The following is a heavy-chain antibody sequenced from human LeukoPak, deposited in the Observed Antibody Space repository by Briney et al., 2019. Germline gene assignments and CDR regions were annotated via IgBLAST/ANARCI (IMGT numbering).Heavy chain of an antibody. Sequence: KSSETLSLTCTVSGGSISSSSYYWSWIRQPPGKGLEWIGYIYYSGSTNYNPSLKSRVTISVDTSKNQFSLKLSSVTAADTAVYYCARSLVSNPYYYYYMDVWGKGTTVTISS. CDR2: IYYSGST. J-gene: IGHJ6*03. V-gene: IGHV4-61*01. CDR3: ARSLVSNPYYYYYMDV. CDR1: GGSISSSSYY. D-gene: IGHD3-9*01.